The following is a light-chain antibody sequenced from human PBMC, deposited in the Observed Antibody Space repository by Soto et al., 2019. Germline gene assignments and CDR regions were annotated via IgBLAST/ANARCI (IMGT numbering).Light chain of an antibody. V-gene: IGLV2-11*01. Sequence: QSALTQPRSVSGSPGQSVTISCTGTSSDVGGYNYVSWYQQHPGKAPKLMIYDVSKRPSGVPDRFSGSKSGNTASLTISGRQAEDGADYYCCSYAGSNVVFGGGTKLTVL. J-gene: IGLJ2*01. CDR1: SSDVGGYNY. CDR3: CSYAGSNVV. CDR2: DVS.